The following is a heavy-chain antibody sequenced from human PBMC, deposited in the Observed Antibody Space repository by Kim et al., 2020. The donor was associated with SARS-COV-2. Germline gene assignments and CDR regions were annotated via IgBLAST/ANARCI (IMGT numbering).Heavy chain of an antibody. J-gene: IGHJ4*02. D-gene: IGHD2-2*01. CDR3: ARGHSTGGYDY. Sequence: TTGNPSLQSRVIRSVDTSNNQFSLRLGSVTAADTAIYYCARGHSTGGYDYWGQGALVTVSS. V-gene: IGHV4-34*01. CDR2: T.